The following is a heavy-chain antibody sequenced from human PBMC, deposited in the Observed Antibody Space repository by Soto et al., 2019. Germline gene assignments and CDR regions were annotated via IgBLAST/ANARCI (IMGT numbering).Heavy chain of an antibody. Sequence: QVQLQESGPGLVKPSETLSLTCTVSGGSISSYYWSWIRQPPGKGLEWIGYIYYSGSTNYNPSLKTRXTXRVDTSKNQFSLKLSAVTAADTAVYYCARGGGSPDYWGQGTLVTVSS. CDR1: GGSISSYY. CDR2: IYYSGST. CDR3: ARGGGSPDY. J-gene: IGHJ4*02. D-gene: IGHD1-26*01. V-gene: IGHV4-59*01.